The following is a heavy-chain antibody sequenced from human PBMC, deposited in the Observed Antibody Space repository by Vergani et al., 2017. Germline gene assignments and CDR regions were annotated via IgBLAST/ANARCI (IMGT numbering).Heavy chain of an antibody. J-gene: IGHJ4*02. CDR3: ARSYSSSSHIDY. Sequence: QVQLQESGPGLVKPSETLSLTCTVLGGSISSYYWSWIRQPPGKGLEWIGYIYYSGSTNYNPSLKSRVTISVDTSKNQFSLKLSSVTAADTAVYYCARSYSSSSHIDYWGQGTLVTVSS. V-gene: IGHV4-59*01. D-gene: IGHD6-13*01. CDR2: IYYSGST. CDR1: GGSISSYY.